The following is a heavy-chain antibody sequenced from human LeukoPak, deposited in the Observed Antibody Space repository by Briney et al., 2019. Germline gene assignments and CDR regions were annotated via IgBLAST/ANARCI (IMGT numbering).Heavy chain of an antibody. Sequence: GGSLRLSCAASGFTLSSYAMTWVRQAPGKGLEWVANIKEDGSKKNYVDSVKGRFTISRDNTKNSLYLQMNSLRAEDTAVYYCATPLDYYDSSGYHQGGDWGQGTLVTVSS. V-gene: IGHV3-7*03. CDR1: GFTLSSYA. CDR2: IKEDGSKK. J-gene: IGHJ4*02. CDR3: ATPLDYYDSSGYHQGGD. D-gene: IGHD3-22*01.